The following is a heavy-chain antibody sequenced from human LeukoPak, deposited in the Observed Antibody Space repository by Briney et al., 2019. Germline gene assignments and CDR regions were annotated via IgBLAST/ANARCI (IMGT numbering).Heavy chain of an antibody. D-gene: IGHD1-26*01. CDR1: GGSISSYY. CDR3: ARGSYDDYYYYMDV. Sequence: PSETLSLTCTVSGGSISSYYWSWIRQPAGKGLEWIGRIYTSGSTNYNPSLKSRVTMSVDTSKNQFSLKLSSVTAADTAVCYCARGSYDDYYYYMDVWGKGTTVTISS. V-gene: IGHV4-4*07. J-gene: IGHJ6*03. CDR2: IYTSGST.